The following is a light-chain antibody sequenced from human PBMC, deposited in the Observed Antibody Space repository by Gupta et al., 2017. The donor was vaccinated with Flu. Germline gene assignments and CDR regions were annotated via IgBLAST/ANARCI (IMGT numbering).Light chain of an antibody. V-gene: IGKV4-1*01. Sequence: DIVMTQSPYSLAVSLGARATINCKSSRSVLYIPNNKNYFAWYQQKSGQPPKLLIYWASARESGVPDRFSGSGSGTXFTLTIXSRQAEDVAVYFCQQEDRTPFTFGXGTKLEIK. CDR2: WAS. CDR3: QQEDRTPFT. CDR1: RSVLYIPNNKNY. J-gene: IGKJ2*01.